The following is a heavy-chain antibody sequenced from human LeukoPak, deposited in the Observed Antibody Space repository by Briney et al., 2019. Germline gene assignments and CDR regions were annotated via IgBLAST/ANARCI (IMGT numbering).Heavy chain of an antibody. D-gene: IGHD2-15*01. CDR2: IYYSGST. CDR3: ARGRDAAAYYYYYGMDV. V-gene: IGHV4-38-2*01. CDR1: GYSISSGYY. Sequence: PSETLSLTCALSGYSISSGYYWGWIRQPPGKGLGWIGSIYYSGSTYYKPSLKSRVTLSVDTSKNQFSLKLSSVTAADTAVYYSARGRDAAAYYYYYGMDVWGKGTTVTVSS. J-gene: IGHJ6*04.